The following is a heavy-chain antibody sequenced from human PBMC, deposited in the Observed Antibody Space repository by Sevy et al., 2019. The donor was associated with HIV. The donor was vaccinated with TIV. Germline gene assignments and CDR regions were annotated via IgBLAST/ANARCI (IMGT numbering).Heavy chain of an antibody. CDR3: ARDLYSGTYSGNY. J-gene: IGHJ4*02. CDR1: GFTLSSYW. D-gene: IGHD1-26*01. CDR2: IDQDGSTK. Sequence: GGSLRHSCAASGFTLSSYWMTWVRQAPGKGLEWVANIDQDGSTKDYVDSVKGRFTISRDNAKNSLYLQMDSLRVEDTAVYYCARDLYSGTYSGNYRGQGTLVTVSS. V-gene: IGHV3-7*01.